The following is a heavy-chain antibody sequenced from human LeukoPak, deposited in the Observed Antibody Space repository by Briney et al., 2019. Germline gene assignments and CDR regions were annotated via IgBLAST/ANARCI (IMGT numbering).Heavy chain of an antibody. D-gene: IGHD2-2*01. CDR1: GYTFTSYG. CDR2: ISAYNGNT. V-gene: IGHV1-18*01. Sequence: ASVKVSCKASGYTFTSYGISWVRQAPGQGLEWMGWISAYNGNTNYAQKLQGRVTMTTDTSTSTAYMELRSLGSDDTAVYYCARDEDQLPTSYYYYYYGMDVWGQGTTVTVSS. J-gene: IGHJ6*02. CDR3: ARDEDQLPTSYYYYYYGMDV.